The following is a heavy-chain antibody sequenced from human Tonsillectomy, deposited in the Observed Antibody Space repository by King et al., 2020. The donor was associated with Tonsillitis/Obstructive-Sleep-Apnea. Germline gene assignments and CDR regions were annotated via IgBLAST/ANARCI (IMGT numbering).Heavy chain of an antibody. D-gene: IGHD3-22*01. J-gene: IGHJ4*02. CDR3: ARDSMSHYYDSSDYYTFAY. CDR1: GYTFTSYG. V-gene: IGHV1-18*01. Sequence: VQLVESGAEVKKPRASVKVSCKASGYTFTSYGISWVRQAPGQGLEWMGWISPHNGHTNYAQKLQGRLTMTTDTSTSTAYMEVRSLRSDDTAVYYCARDSMSHYYDSSDYYTFAYWGQGTLVTVSS. CDR2: ISPHNGHT.